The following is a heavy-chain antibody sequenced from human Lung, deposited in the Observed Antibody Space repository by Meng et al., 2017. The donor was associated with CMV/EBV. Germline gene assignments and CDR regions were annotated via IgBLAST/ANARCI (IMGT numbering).Heavy chain of an antibody. Sequence: GESLKISCAASGFTFSVYSMIWVRQAPGKGLEWVSTISSSSSFISYVDSVKGRFTISRDNAENSLYLHMNGLRAEDTAVYFCARESSGSFVLDVWGQGTTVXVSS. CDR2: ISSSSSFI. CDR3: ARESSGSFVLDV. D-gene: IGHD3-22*01. CDR1: GFTFSVYS. V-gene: IGHV3-21*01. J-gene: IGHJ6*02.